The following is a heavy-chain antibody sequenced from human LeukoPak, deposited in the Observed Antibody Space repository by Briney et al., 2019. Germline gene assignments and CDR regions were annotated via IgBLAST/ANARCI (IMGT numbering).Heavy chain of an antibody. J-gene: IGHJ6*02. Sequence: ASVNVSCKASGYTFTSFGISWVRQAPGQGLEWMGWITTYNGNTSYAQRVQGRVTMTTDTSTSTAYMELRSLTSDDTAVYYCARRDCRSSSCHYYYYYMDVWGQGTTVTVSS. D-gene: IGHD2-2*01. CDR2: ITTYNGNT. V-gene: IGHV1-18*01. CDR1: GYTFTSFG. CDR3: ARRDCRSSSCHYYYYYMDV.